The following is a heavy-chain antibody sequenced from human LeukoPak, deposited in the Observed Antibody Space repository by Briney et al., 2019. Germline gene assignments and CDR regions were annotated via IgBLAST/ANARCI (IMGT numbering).Heavy chain of an antibody. CDR3: ATTRSYDWYFDL. CDR1: GYTFTSYY. D-gene: IGHD3-10*01. Sequence: ASVKVSCKASGYTFTSYYMHWVRQAPGQGLEWMGIVNPTGGSTSYAQKFQGRVTMTRDMSTSTVYMELSSLTSDDTAVYYCATTRSYDWYFDLWGRGTLVTVSS. V-gene: IGHV1-46*01. J-gene: IGHJ2*01. CDR2: VNPTGGST.